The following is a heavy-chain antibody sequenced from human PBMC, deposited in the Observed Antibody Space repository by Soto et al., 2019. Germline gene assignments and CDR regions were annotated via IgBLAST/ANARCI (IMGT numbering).Heavy chain of an antibody. V-gene: IGHV4-30-4*01. CDR1: GGSISSGDYY. CDR2: IYYSGST. D-gene: IGHD3-22*01. CDR3: ARDRMGGDSSGYYPDAFDI. J-gene: IGHJ3*02. Sequence: QVQLQESGPGLVKPSQTLSLTCTVSGGSISSGDYYWSWIRQPPGKGLEWIGYIYYSGSTYYNPSLKSRVTISVDTSKNQFSLKLSSVTAEYTAVYYCARDRMGGDSSGYYPDAFDIWGQGTMVTVSS.